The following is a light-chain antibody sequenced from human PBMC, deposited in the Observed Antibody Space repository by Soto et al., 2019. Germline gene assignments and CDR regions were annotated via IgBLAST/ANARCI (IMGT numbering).Light chain of an antibody. Sequence: DIQMTQSPSSVSASVGDRVTITCRASHGIGSWLAWYQQKPGKAPKLLISGASSLQSGVPSRFSGRGSGTDFTLTISSLQPEDFATYYCQQANGSPFTFGPGTKVDIK. CDR3: QQANGSPFT. CDR1: HGIGSW. J-gene: IGKJ3*01. V-gene: IGKV1D-12*01. CDR2: GAS.